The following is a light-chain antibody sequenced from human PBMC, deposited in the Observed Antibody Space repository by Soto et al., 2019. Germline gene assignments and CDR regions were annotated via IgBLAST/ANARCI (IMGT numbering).Light chain of an antibody. V-gene: IGLV1-44*01. CDR2: DNY. Sequence: QSVLTQAPSASGAPGQRVTMSCSGSRSNIGTNTVNWYQQRPGTPPKFLIYDNYRRPSGVPDRFSGSQSGTSASLAINGLQSEDEVYYYCSAWDDSLNRPVFGGGTKLTVL. CDR3: SAWDDSLNRPV. J-gene: IGLJ2*01. CDR1: RSNIGTNT.